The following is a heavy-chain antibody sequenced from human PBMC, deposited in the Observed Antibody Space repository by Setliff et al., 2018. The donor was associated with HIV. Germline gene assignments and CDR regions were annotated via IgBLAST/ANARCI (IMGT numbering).Heavy chain of an antibody. J-gene: IGHJ4*02. CDR2: IYYSGST. CDR3: TIPASSLAPN. CDR1: GGSISSYY. V-gene: IGHV4-59*08. Sequence: SETLSLTCTVSGGSISSYYWSWIRQPPGKGLEWIGYIYYSGSTNYNPSLQSRVIISVDTSNNQISLKLTSVTAADTAVYYCTIPASSLAPNWGRGTQVTVSS.